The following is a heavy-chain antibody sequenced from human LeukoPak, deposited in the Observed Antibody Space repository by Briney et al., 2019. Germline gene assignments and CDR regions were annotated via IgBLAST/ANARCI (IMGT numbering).Heavy chain of an antibody. J-gene: IGHJ4*02. CDR2: ISAYNGNT. CDR1: GYTFTSYG. V-gene: IGHV1-18*01. CDR3: ARDDRTGDFDY. D-gene: IGHD1-1*01. Sequence: ASVKVSCKASGYTFTSYGIRWVRQAPGQGLEGMGWISAYNGNTNYTQKLQGRVTMTTDTSTSTAYMELRSLRSDDTAVYYCARDDRTGDFDYWGQGTLVTVSS.